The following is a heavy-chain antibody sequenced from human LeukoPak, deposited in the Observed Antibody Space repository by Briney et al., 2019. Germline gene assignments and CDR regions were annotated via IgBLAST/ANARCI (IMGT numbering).Heavy chain of an antibody. V-gene: IGHV3-74*01. Sequence: PGGSLRLSCAASGFTFCSYWMHWVRQAPGKGLVWVSRINSDGSSTSYADSVKGRFTISRDNAKNTLYLQMNSLRAEDTAVYYCARDLGMVYGFYYYYGMDVWGQGTTVTVSS. CDR2: INSDGSST. D-gene: IGHD2-8*01. CDR1: GFTFCSYW. CDR3: ARDLGMVYGFYYYYGMDV. J-gene: IGHJ6*02.